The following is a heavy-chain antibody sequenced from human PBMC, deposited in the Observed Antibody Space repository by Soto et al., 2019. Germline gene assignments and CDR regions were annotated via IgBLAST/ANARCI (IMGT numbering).Heavy chain of an antibody. Sequence: PSETLSLTCGVSGDTISTGGYSWSWIRQPPGKGLEWIGYIYHSGSTYYNPSLKSRVTISVDRSKNQFSLKLSSVTAADTAVYYCDRGNVVAIDYWGQGTPVPVSS. CDR2: IYHSGST. D-gene: IGHD2-21*01. J-gene: IGHJ4*02. V-gene: IGHV4-30-2*01. CDR1: GDTISTGGYS. CDR3: DRGNVVAIDY.